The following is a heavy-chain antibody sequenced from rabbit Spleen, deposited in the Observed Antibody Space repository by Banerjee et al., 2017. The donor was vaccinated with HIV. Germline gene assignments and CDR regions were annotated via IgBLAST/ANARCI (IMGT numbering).Heavy chain of an antibody. J-gene: IGHJ4*01. D-gene: IGHD4-1*01. V-gene: IGHV1S45*01. CDR3: ARDLVTVFGCNFNL. CDR1: GVSFSDKDV. Sequence: EQLEESGGGLVKPEGSLTLTCKASGVSFSDKDVMCWVRQAPGKGLEWIASIDTATGTDVYATWAKGRFSISRPTSSTVTLKITSLPAADTATYICARDLVTVFGCNFNLWGPGTLVTV. CDR2: IDTATGTD.